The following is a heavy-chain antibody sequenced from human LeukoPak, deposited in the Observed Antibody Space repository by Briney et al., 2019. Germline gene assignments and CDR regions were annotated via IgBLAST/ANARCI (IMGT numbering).Heavy chain of an antibody. Sequence: GGSLRLSCAASGFSVSRNYMSWVRQAPGKGLEWVSVVYSGGSIYYADSVKGRFTISRDKSKNTLYLQMNSLRAEDTAVYYCARPPYGGVDYWGQGTLVTVSS. CDR1: GFSVSRNY. V-gene: IGHV3-66*04. J-gene: IGHJ4*02. CDR3: ARPPYGGVDY. D-gene: IGHD4-23*01. CDR2: VYSGGSI.